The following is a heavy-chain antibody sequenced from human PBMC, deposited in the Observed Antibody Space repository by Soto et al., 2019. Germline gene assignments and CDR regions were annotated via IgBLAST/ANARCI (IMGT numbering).Heavy chain of an antibody. CDR2: IFYSGST. CDR3: ARHAETTVNTFDY. Sequence: QLQLQESGPGLVKPSETLSLTCTVSGGSITSSRYYWGWIRQPPGKGLEWILTIFYSGSTYYNPSLKSRATMSVDTYKNQFSLKLNSVTATDTAVYYCARHAETTVNTFDYWGQGTLVTVSS. J-gene: IGHJ4*02. CDR1: GGSITSSRYY. D-gene: IGHD4-17*01. V-gene: IGHV4-39*01.